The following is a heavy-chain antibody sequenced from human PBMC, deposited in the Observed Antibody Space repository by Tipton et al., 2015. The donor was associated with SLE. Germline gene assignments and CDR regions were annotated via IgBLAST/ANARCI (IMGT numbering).Heavy chain of an antibody. CDR1: GFSFSSYW. CDR2: MNQDGNER. CDR3: ARESHASFDI. V-gene: IGHV3-7*01. Sequence: SLRLSCVASGFSFSSYWMSWVRQAPGKGPEWVADMNQDGNERYYAESVKGRFTISRDNAKNFLFLQMNSLRAEDTAVYYCARESHASFDIWGQGTMVAVSS. J-gene: IGHJ3*02.